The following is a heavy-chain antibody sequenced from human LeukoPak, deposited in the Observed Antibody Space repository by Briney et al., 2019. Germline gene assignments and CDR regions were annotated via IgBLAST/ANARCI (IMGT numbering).Heavy chain of an antibody. J-gene: IGHJ4*02. CDR3: AKDRGPEPAGFDY. D-gene: IGHD3-10*01. V-gene: IGHV1-2*02. CDR2: INPNSGDT. CDR1: GYTFTTYA. Sequence: ASVKVSCKASGYTFTTYAMNWVRQAPGQGLEWMGWINPNSGDTHCAQKFQGRVTMTRDTSNSTAYMELSSLTSGDTAIYYCAKDRGPEPAGFDYWGQGTLVTVSS.